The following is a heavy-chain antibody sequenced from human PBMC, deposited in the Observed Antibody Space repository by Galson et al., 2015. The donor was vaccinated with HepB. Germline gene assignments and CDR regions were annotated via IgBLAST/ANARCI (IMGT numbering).Heavy chain of an antibody. V-gene: IGHV1-18*01. CDR3: ARVVTILGEGHVFDI. CDR1: GYIFSDYN. J-gene: IGHJ3*02. D-gene: IGHD4-11*01. CDR2: TSPYNGDV. Sequence: SVKVSCKASGYIFSDYNISWVRQAPGQGLEWVGWTSPYNGDVSYSQNFQGRVTLTADRSTNTAYMDLRSLRSGDTAVFYCARVVTILGEGHVFDIWGQGTVVTVSS.